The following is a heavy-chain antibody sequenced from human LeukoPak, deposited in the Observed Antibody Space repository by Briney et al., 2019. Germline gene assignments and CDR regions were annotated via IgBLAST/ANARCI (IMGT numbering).Heavy chain of an antibody. Sequence: ASGPTLVKPTQTLTLTCTFSGFSLSTSGVGVGWIRQPPGKALEWLALIYWNDDKRYSPSLKSRLTITKDTSKNQVVLTMTNMDPVDTATYYCAHRKYGSGSYYNPHFDYWGQGTLVTVSS. CDR2: IYWNDDK. J-gene: IGHJ4*02. CDR3: AHRKYGSGSYYNPHFDY. V-gene: IGHV2-5*01. CDR1: GFSLSTSGVG. D-gene: IGHD3-10*01.